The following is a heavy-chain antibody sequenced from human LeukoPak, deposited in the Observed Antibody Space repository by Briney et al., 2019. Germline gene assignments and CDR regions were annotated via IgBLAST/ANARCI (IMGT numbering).Heavy chain of an antibody. Sequence: GGSLSLSCAPSGFIFSDSWMTWVRQSPGKGLQWVASIHQDAGEKQYVDSVRGRFTISRDNAKNSLYLQMNSLRVEDTAMYYCTTSKDHYSLHWGQGTLVTVSS. CDR1: GFIFSDSW. CDR2: IHQDAGEK. CDR3: TTSKDHYSLH. J-gene: IGHJ4*02. D-gene: IGHD2/OR15-2a*01. V-gene: IGHV3-7*05.